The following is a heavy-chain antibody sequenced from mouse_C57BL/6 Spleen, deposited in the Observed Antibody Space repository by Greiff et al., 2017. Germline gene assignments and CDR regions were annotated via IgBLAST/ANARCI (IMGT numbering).Heavy chain of an antibody. CDR3: ARYPNYYGSSGYFDV. Sequence: QVQLQQPGAELVMPGASVKLSCKASGYTFTSYWMHWVKQRPGQGLEWIGEIDPSDSYTNYNQKFKGKSTLTVDKSSSTASMQLSSLTSEDSAVYYCARYPNYYGSSGYFDVWGTGTTVTVSS. V-gene: IGHV1-69*01. CDR2: IDPSDSYT. J-gene: IGHJ1*03. CDR1: GYTFTSYW. D-gene: IGHD1-1*01.